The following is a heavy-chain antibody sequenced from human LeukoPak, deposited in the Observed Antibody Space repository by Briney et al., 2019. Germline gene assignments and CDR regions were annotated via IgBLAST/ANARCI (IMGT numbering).Heavy chain of an antibody. CDR3: ARLIGWEHLDYYYYMDV. V-gene: IGHV1-69*05. J-gene: IGHJ6*03. D-gene: IGHD1-26*01. CDR1: GGTFSSYA. Sequence: SVKVSCKASGGTFSSYAISWVRQAPGQGLEWMGGIISIFGTANYAQKFQGRVTITTDESTSTAYMELSSLRSEDTAVYYCARLIGWEHLDYYYYMDVWGKGTTVTVSS. CDR2: IISIFGTA.